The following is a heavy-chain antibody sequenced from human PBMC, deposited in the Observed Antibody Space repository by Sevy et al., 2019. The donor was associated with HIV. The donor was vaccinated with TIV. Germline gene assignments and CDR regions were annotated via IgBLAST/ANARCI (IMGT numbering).Heavy chain of an antibody. D-gene: IGHD2-21*01. CDR1: AYSISSAYY. CDR3: ARQSNCRGDSGYVDQ. Sequence: SETLSLTCAVSAYSISSAYYWGWIRPPPGKGLEGIGSLFHGGSTYYIPSLKSRFTISVDKAKNQLYLRLSTVTAADTAVYYCARQSNCRGDSGYVDQWGQGVLVTVSS. V-gene: IGHV4-38-2*01. CDR2: LFHGGST. J-gene: IGHJ4*02.